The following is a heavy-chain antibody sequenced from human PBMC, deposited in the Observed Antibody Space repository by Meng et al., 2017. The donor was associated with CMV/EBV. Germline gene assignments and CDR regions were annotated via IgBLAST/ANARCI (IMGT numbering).Heavy chain of an antibody. V-gene: IGHV4-59*01. CDR1: GGSISSYY. CDR2: IYYSGST. Sequence: SETLSLTCTVSGGSISSYYWSWIRQPPGKGLEWIGYIYYSGSTNYNPSLKSRVTISVDTSKNQFSLKLSSVTAADTAVYYCASSQQLAETHFDYWGQGTLVTVSS. D-gene: IGHD6-13*01. CDR3: ASSQQLAETHFDY. J-gene: IGHJ4*02.